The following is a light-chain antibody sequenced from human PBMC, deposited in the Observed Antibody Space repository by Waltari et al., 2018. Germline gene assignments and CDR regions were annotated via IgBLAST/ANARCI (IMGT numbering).Light chain of an antibody. CDR3: QKSSSTPPWT. Sequence: DIQITQSPSSLSASVGDGVTITCRASQSISIYLNWYQQKPGKAPKLLIYAASTLHSGVPSRFSGSGSGTEFTLTISSLQPEDFATYYCQKSSSTPPWTFGQGTKVEIK. CDR2: AAS. V-gene: IGKV1-39*01. CDR1: QSISIY. J-gene: IGKJ1*01.